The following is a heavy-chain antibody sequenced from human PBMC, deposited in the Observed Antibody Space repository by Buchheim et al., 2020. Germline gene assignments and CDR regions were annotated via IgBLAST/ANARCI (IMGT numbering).Heavy chain of an antibody. CDR2: ISGSGGST. V-gene: IGHV3-23*01. Sequence: EVQLLESGGGLVQLGGSLRLSCAASGFTFSSYAMSWVRQAPGKGLEWVSAISGSGGSTYYADSVKGRFTISRDNSKNTLYLQMNSLRAEDTAVYYCAKDQSSSGYQFFPGLGLFNYWGQGTL. CDR3: AKDQSSSGYQFFPGLGLFNY. D-gene: IGHD3-22*01. J-gene: IGHJ4*02. CDR1: GFTFSSYA.